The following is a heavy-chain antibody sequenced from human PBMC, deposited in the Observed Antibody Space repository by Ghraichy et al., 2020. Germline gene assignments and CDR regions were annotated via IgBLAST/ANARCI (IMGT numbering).Heavy chain of an antibody. J-gene: IGHJ4*02. Sequence: SETLSLTCTVSGDFIRSYYWSWIRQPPGKGLEWIGYIHYSESTNYSPSLKSRVTISVDTSKNQFSLWLSSATAADTAVYYCARGKATAGTIGTFDYWGQGTLVTVSS. CDR1: GDFIRSYY. CDR3: ARGKATAGTIGTFDY. D-gene: IGHD6-13*01. V-gene: IGHV4-59*08. CDR2: IHYSEST.